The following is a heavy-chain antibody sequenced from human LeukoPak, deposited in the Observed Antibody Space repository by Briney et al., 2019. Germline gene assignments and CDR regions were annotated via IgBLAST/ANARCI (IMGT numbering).Heavy chain of an antibody. J-gene: IGHJ5*02. CDR3: ARGGYYGSGNDFRFDP. D-gene: IGHD3-10*01. CDR2: IHYTGST. V-gene: IGHV4-59*01. CDR1: GGSINSYY. Sequence: SETLSLTCTVSGGSINSYYWSWIRQPPGKGLECIGYIHYTGSTNYNPSLKSRVTISVDTLKSQFSLKLSSVTAADTAIYYCARGGYYGSGNDFRFDPWGQGTLVTVSS.